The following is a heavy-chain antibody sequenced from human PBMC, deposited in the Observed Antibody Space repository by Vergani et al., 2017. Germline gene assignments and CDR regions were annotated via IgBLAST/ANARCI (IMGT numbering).Heavy chain of an antibody. CDR3: AGPQGTSAYYYGGFDY. J-gene: IGHJ4*02. CDR2: IYHSGST. CDR1: GASISSSHW. D-gene: IGHD3-22*01. V-gene: IGHV4-4*03. Sequence: QVQLQESGPRLVKPPGTLSLTCNVSGASISSSHWWSWVRQPPGKGLEWIGEIYHSGSTNYNPSLESRITISIDKSKNQFSLKVKSVTAADTAVYYCAGPQGTSAYYYGGFDYWGQGILVTVSS.